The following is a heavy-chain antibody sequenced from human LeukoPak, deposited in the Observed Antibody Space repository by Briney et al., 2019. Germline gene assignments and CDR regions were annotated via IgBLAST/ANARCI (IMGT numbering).Heavy chain of an antibody. Sequence: ASVKVSCKASGYTFTGYYMHWVRQAPGQGLEWMGRINPNGGGTNYAQKFQGRVTMTRDTSISTAYMELSRLRSDDTAVYYCARDDRLAMVRGVIFLGYWGQGTLVTVSS. CDR3: ARDDRLAMVRGVIFLGY. CDR2: INPNGGGT. V-gene: IGHV1-2*06. CDR1: GYTFTGYY. D-gene: IGHD3-10*01. J-gene: IGHJ4*02.